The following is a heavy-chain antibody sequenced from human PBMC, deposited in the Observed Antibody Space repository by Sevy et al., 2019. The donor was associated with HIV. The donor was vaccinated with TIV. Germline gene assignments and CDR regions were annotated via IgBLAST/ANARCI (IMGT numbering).Heavy chain of an antibody. CDR1: GFTFSSYW. CDR2: IKQDGSEK. J-gene: IGHJ6*02. D-gene: IGHD3-10*01. CDR3: ARLLWFGELDARYGMDV. V-gene: IGHV3-7*01. Sequence: GGSLTLSCAASGFTFSSYWMSWVRQAPGKGLEWVANIKQDGSEKYYVDSVKGRFTISRDNAKNSLYLQMNSLRAEDTAVYYCARLLWFGELDARYGMDVWGQGTTVTVSS.